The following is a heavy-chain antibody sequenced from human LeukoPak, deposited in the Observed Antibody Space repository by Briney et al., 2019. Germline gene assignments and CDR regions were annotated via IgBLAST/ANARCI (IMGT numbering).Heavy chain of an antibody. Sequence: PSETLSLSCTVSAGSISSSSYYWGWIRQPPGKGLEWIGSIYYSGSTYYNPSLKSRVTISVDTSKNQFSLKLSSVTGADTAVYYCARLTAMVEYYFDYWGQGTLVTVSS. CDR3: ARLTAMVEYYFDY. CDR1: AGSISSSSYY. D-gene: IGHD5-18*01. J-gene: IGHJ4*02. CDR2: IYYSGST. V-gene: IGHV4-39*01.